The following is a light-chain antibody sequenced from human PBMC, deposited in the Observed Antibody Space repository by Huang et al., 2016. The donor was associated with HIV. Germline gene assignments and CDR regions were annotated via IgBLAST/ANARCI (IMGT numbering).Light chain of an antibody. CDR3: QQSHSTPHT. CDR2: AAS. CDR1: QSIRSY. J-gene: IGKJ2*01. Sequence: DIQMTQSPSSLSASVGDRVTITCRATQSIRSYLNWYHQKPGEAPKLLISAASRLQGWVPSRFSVSGSCTDFTLTITSLQPEDFGTYYGQQSHSTPHTFGQGTKVEIK. V-gene: IGKV1-39*01.